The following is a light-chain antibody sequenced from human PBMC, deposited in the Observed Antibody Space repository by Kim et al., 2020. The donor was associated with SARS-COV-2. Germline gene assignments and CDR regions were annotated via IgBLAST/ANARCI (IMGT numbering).Light chain of an antibody. CDR3: QQYGSSRWT. Sequence: SPGERATLSCSASQSVSSSYLAWYQQKPGQAPRLLIYGASSRATGIPDRFSGSGSGTDFILTISRLEPEDFAVYYCQQYGSSRWTFGQGTKVDIK. J-gene: IGKJ1*01. CDR2: GAS. V-gene: IGKV3-20*01. CDR1: QSVSSSY.